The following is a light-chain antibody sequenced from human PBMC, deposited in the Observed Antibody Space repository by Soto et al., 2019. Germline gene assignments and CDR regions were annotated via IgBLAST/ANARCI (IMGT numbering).Light chain of an antibody. Sequence: QSALTQPPSASGTPGQTVTISCSGGTSNIGSNYVYWHQQLSGTAPKLLIYSNDQRPSGVPDRFSGSRSGTSASLAISGLRSEDEADHYCAAWDDTLGGVFGGGTKLTVL. CDR3: AAWDDTLGGV. V-gene: IGLV1-47*02. CDR1: TSNIGSNY. CDR2: SND. J-gene: IGLJ3*02.